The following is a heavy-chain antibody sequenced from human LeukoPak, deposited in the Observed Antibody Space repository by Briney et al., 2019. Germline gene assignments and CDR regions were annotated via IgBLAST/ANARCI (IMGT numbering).Heavy chain of an antibody. CDR3: AKSGGIAAAGEGY. J-gene: IGHJ4*02. CDR1: GFTFSSYA. V-gene: IGHV3-23*01. Sequence: QPGGSLRLSCAASGFTFSSYALSWVRPAPGKGLEWVSAISGSGGSTYYADSVKGRFTISRDNSKNTLYLQMNSLRAEDTAVYYCAKSGGIAAAGEGYWGQGTLVTVSS. D-gene: IGHD6-13*01. CDR2: ISGSGGST.